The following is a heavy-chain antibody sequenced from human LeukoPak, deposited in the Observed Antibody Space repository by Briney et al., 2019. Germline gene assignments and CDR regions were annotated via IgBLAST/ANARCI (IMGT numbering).Heavy chain of an antibody. Sequence: GESLKISCKGSGYTFTSYWLGWVRQMPGKGLEWMAIIFPGDSDTRYSPSFQGQVTISADKSISTAYLQWSSLKASDTAMYYCARLYDSSGYHLLNDYWGQGTLVTVSS. CDR2: IFPGDSDT. J-gene: IGHJ4*02. D-gene: IGHD3-22*01. CDR1: GYTFTSYW. V-gene: IGHV5-51*01. CDR3: ARLYDSSGYHLLNDY.